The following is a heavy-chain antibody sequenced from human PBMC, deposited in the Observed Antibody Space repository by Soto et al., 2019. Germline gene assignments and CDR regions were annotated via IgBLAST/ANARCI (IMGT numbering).Heavy chain of an antibody. CDR3: ARLSGRYGDLDY. CDR2: IKQDDSEK. Sequence: EVQLVESGGGLVQPGGSLRLSCAASGFTFSRYWMSWVRQAPGTGMEWVANIKQDDSEKYYVASVKGRFTISRDNAKNTLDRQMNRLRAEDTAVYYCARLSGRYGDLDYWGQGTLVTVSS. J-gene: IGHJ4*02. V-gene: IGHV3-7*01. D-gene: IGHD4-17*01. CDR1: GFTFSRYW.